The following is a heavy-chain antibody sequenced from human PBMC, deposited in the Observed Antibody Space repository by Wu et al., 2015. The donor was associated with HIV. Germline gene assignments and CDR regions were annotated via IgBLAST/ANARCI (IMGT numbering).Heavy chain of an antibody. CDR3: ARDHYYDSSGHGAFDI. Sequence: QVQLVQSGAEVKKPGSSVKVSCKASGGTFSSYAISWVRQAPGQGLEWMGGIIPIFGTANYAQKFQGRVTITADESTSTAYMELSRLRSDDTAVYYCARDHYYDSSGHGAFDIWGQGTMVTVSS. V-gene: IGHV1-69*12. CDR1: GGTFSSYA. D-gene: IGHD3-22*01. J-gene: IGHJ3*02. CDR2: IIPIFGTA.